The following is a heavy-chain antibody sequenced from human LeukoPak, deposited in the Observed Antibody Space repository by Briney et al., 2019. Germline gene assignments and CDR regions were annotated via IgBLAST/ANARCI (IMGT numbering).Heavy chain of an antibody. V-gene: IGHV1-18*01. CDR3: ARDWGKTMIVNWFDH. CDR2: ISAYNGNT. Sequence: ASVKVSCKASGYTFTSYGISWVRQAPGQGLEWMGWISAYNGNTNYAQKLQGRVTMTTDTSTSTAYMELRSLRSDDTAVYYCARDWGKTMIVNWFDHWGQGTLVTVSS. D-gene: IGHD3-22*01. J-gene: IGHJ5*02. CDR1: GYTFTSYG.